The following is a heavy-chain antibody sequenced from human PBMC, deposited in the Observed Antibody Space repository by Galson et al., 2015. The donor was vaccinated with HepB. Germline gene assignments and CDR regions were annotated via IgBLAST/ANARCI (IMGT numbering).Heavy chain of an antibody. V-gene: IGHV3-48*02. J-gene: IGHJ6*02. CDR1: GFTFSSYS. CDR2: ISSSSSTI. CDR3: ARDGVTTSDYYGMDV. Sequence: SLRLSCAASGFTFSSYSMNWVRQAPGKGLEWVSYISSSSSTIYYADSVKGRFTISRDNAKNSLYLQMNSLRDEDTAVYYCARDGVTTSDYYGMDVWGQGTTVTVSS. D-gene: IGHD4-11*01.